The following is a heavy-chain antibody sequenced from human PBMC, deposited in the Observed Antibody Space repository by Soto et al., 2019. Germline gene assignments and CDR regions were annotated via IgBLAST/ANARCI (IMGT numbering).Heavy chain of an antibody. CDR2: IQSGGTT. CDR3: ARDGVLCDGGRCYGITLDV. CDR1: GFPVSSKY. Sequence: EVQLVASGGGLVQPGGSMRLSCAASGFPVSSKYMTWVRQAPGTGREWVSLIQSGGTTYYADSEKCRFTISRDTSENTLHLQMDSLRVDDTAVYDCARDGVLCDGGRCYGITLDVWGKGTTVTVS. D-gene: IGHD2-15*01. V-gene: IGHV3-66*01. J-gene: IGHJ6*03.